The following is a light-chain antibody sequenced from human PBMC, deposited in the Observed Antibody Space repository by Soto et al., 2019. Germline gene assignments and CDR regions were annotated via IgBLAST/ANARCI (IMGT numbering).Light chain of an antibody. V-gene: IGLV2-14*01. CDR1: SSYVGGYNY. CDR3: SSYTSSSTLV. CDR2: DVS. J-gene: IGLJ1*01. Sequence: QSVLTQPAPLSGSPWQAITLSCTGTSSYVGGYNYVSWYQQHPGKAPKLMIYDVSNRPSGVSNRFSGSKSGNTASLTISGLQAEDEADYYCSSYTSSSTLVFGTGTKVTVL.